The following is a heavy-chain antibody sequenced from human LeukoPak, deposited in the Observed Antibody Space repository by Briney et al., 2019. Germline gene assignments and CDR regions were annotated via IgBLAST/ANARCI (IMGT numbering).Heavy chain of an antibody. D-gene: IGHD5-12*01. CDR3: AKATVGYGYYYYYMDV. CDR2: ISGSGGST. J-gene: IGHJ6*03. V-gene: IGHV3-23*01. Sequence: GGSLRLSCAASGFTFSSYAMGWVRQAPGKGLEWVSAISGSGGSTYYADSVKGRFTISRDNSKNTLYLQMNSLRAEDTAVYYCAKATVGYGYYYYYMDVWGKGTTVTVSS. CDR1: GFTFSSYA.